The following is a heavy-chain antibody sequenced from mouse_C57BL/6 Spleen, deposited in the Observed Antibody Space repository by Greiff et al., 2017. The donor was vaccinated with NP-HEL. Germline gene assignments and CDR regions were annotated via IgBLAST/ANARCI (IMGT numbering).Heavy chain of an antibody. Sequence: VHLVESGAELVKPGASVKLSCKASGYTFTEYTIHWVKQRSGQGLEWIGWFYPGSGSIKYNEKFKDKATLTADKSSSTVYMELSRLTSEDSAVYFCARHERAIYYGNPAWFAYWGQGTLVTVSA. CDR2: FYPGSGSI. CDR3: ARHERAIYYGNPAWFAY. D-gene: IGHD2-1*01. V-gene: IGHV1-62-2*01. CDR1: GYTFTEYT. J-gene: IGHJ3*01.